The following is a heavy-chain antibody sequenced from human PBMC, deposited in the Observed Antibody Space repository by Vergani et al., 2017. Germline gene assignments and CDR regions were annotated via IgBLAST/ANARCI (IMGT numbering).Heavy chain of an antibody. J-gene: IGHJ6*02. Sequence: QVQLQESGPGLVKPSQTLSLTCTVSGGSISSGDYYWSWIRQPPGKGLEWIGEIYHSGSTNYNPSLKSRVTISVEKSKNQFSLKLSSVTAADTAVYYCARESTVIYYYGMDVWGQGTTVTVSS. CDR1: GGSISSGDYY. CDR3: ARESTVIYYYGMDV. CDR2: IYHSGST. D-gene: IGHD4-11*01. V-gene: IGHV4-30-4*01.